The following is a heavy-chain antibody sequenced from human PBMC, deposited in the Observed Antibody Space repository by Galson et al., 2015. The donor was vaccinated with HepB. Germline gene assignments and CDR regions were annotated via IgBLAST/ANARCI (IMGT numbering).Heavy chain of an antibody. Sequence: SLRLSCAASGFTFSRYDMHWVRQAPGKGLEWVAVVSFDGSNKYYVDSVKGRFTISRDNSKNTLYLQMNSLRAEDTAVYYCARGLAGYNSLISVWGQGTLVSVSS. D-gene: IGHD5-24*01. J-gene: IGHJ4*02. V-gene: IGHV3-30*03. CDR3: ARGLAGYNSLISV. CDR2: VSFDGSNK. CDR1: GFTFSRYD.